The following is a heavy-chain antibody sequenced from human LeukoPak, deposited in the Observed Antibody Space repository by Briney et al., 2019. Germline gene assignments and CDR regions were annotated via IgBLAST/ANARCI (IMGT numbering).Heavy chain of an antibody. CDR1: GGSISSGDYY. J-gene: IGHJ5*02. Sequence: TSETLSLTCTVSGGSISSGDYYWSWIRQPPGKGLEWIGYIYYSGSTYYNPSLKSRVTISVDTSKNQFSLKLSSVTAADTAVYYCARDNYDFWSGNWFDPWGQGTLVTVSX. CDR2: IYYSGST. V-gene: IGHV4-30-4*01. CDR3: ARDNYDFWSGNWFDP. D-gene: IGHD3-3*01.